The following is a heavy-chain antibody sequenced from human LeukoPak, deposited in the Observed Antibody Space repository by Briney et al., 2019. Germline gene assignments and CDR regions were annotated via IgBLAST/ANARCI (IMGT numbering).Heavy chain of an antibody. D-gene: IGHD1-26*01. Sequence: GGSLRLSCAASGFTFSSYEMNWVRQAPGKGLEWISYISESGGTIYYADSVEGRFTISRDNAKNSMYLQMNSLRAEDTAVYYCTRDEVGASTEFDYWGQGTLVTVSS. CDR3: TRDEVGASTEFDY. V-gene: IGHV3-48*03. CDR1: GFTFSSYE. J-gene: IGHJ4*02. CDR2: ISESGGTI.